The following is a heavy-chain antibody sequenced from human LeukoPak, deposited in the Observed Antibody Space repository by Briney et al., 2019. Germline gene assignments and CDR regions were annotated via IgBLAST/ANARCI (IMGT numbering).Heavy chain of an antibody. CDR2: ISSSSSYI. V-gene: IGHV3-21*01. J-gene: IGHJ6*03. CDR1: GFTFSSYS. D-gene: IGHD3-16*02. Sequence: GGSLRLSCAASGFTFSSYSMNWVRQAPGKGLEWVSSISSSSSYIYYADSVKGRFTISRDNAKNSLYLQMNSLRAEDTAVYYCARDLSDYVWGSYRSLGGNYMDVWGKGTTVTVS. CDR3: ARDLSDYVWGSYRSLGGNYMDV.